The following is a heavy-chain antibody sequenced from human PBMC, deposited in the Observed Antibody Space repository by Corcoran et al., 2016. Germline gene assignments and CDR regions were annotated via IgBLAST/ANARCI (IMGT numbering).Heavy chain of an antibody. Sequence: EVQLVESGGGLVQPGESLRLSCAASGFTFTNYGMNWVRQAPGEGLEWISYIGTSGATTYYADSVKGRFTISRDNAKNSVFLQINSLGAEDTAVYYCARDRYRYYFDYWGQGTLVTVSS. CDR2: IGTSGATT. D-gene: IGHD3-16*02. CDR3: ARDRYRYYFDY. CDR1: GFTFTNYG. J-gene: IGHJ4*02. V-gene: IGHV3-48*04.